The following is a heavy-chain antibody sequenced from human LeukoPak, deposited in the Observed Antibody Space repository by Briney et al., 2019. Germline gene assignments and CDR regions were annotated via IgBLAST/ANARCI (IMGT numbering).Heavy chain of an antibody. Sequence: SETLSLTCSVSAGSISSSSWWSWVRLSPVKGLEWIGEIYLYGTTNYNPSLKSRVTMSVDRSKNQFSLKLISVTAADTAVYYCARQKWEQQGRDYYFNGLDVWGPGTTVTVSS. J-gene: IGHJ6*02. V-gene: IGHV4-4*02. CDR1: AGSISSSSW. CDR3: ARQKWEQQGRDYYFNGLDV. D-gene: IGHD1-26*01. CDR2: IYLYGTT.